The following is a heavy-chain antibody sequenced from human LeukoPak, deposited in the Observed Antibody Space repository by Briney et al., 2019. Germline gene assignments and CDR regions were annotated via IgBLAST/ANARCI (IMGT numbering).Heavy chain of an antibody. CDR1: GLTVSGKY. J-gene: IGHJ3*02. D-gene: IGHD3-16*01. CDR3: ARDLVSGAYTFDI. Sequence: PGGSLRLSCAASGLTVSGKYMMWVRQAPGKGLEWVSLIYSGDRPYYADSVRGRFTISRDYSKNSLYLQMNSLRAEDTAVYYCARDLVSGAYTFDIWGQGTMVTVSS. CDR2: IYSGDRP. V-gene: IGHV3-53*01.